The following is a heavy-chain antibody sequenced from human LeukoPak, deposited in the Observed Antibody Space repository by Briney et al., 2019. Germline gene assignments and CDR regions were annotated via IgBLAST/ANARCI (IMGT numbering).Heavy chain of an antibody. V-gene: IGHV3-23*01. CDR1: GFTFSSYA. Sequence: GGSLRLSCAASGFTFSSYAMSWVRQAPGKGLEWVSAISGSGGSTYYADSVKGRFTISRDNSKNTLYLQMNSLRAEDTAVYYCTREKDYYDSSGYYRDAFDIWGQGTKVTASS. D-gene: IGHD3-22*01. J-gene: IGHJ3*02. CDR2: ISGSGGST. CDR3: TREKDYYDSSGYYRDAFDI.